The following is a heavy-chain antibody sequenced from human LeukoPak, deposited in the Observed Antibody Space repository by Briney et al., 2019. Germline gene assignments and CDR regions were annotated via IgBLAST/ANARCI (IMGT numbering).Heavy chain of an antibody. CDR1: GFTFSSYG. Sequence: PGGSLRLSCAASGFTFSSYGMHWVRQAPGKGLEWVAVISYDGSNKYYADSVKGRFTISRDNSKNTLYLQMNSLRAEDTAVYYCAKDSGSRYSSSWLALYYYYYGMDVWGQGTTVTVSS. CDR2: ISYDGSNK. CDR3: AKDSGSRYSSSWLALYYYYYGMDV. J-gene: IGHJ6*02. V-gene: IGHV3-30*18. D-gene: IGHD6-13*01.